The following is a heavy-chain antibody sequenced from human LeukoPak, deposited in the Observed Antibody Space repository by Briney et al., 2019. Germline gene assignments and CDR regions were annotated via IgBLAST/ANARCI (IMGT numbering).Heavy chain of an antibody. CDR1: GFTFSSYS. CDR3: AKAMISSGWYAADY. D-gene: IGHD6-19*01. Sequence: TGGSLRLSCAASGFTFSSYSMNWVRQAPGKGLEWVSLITWDGGDAYYADSVKGRFTISRDNAKNSVYLQMNSLRPDDTAFYYCAKAMISSGWYAADYWGQGTLVTVSS. J-gene: IGHJ4*02. CDR2: ITWDGGDA. V-gene: IGHV3-43D*03.